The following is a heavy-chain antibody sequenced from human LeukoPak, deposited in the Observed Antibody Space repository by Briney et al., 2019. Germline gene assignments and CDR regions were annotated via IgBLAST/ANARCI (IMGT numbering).Heavy chain of an antibody. CDR1: GGSINNYY. V-gene: IGHV4-4*07. J-gene: IGHJ3*02. CDR3: ARGRYCSADICSGGDAFDI. CDR2: IYTRGST. D-gene: IGHD2-15*01. Sequence: SETLSLTCTVSGGSINNYYWSWIRQPAGKGLEWIGRIYTRGSTNYNPSLKSRVTISVDKSKNQFSLKLSSVTAADTAVYYCARGRYCSADICSGGDAFDIWGQGTMVSVSS.